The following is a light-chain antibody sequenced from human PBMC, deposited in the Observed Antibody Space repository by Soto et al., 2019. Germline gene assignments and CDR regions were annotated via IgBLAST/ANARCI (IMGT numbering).Light chain of an antibody. V-gene: IGKV3-20*01. CDR1: QSVSNNY. CDR2: GAS. J-gene: IGKJ1*01. CDR3: QQYSSSGT. Sequence: EIILTQSLGTLSLSPGESATLFCRASQSVSNNYVAWYQQKPGQAPRLLIYGASNRATGIPGRFSGSGSGTDFTLTISRLEPEDVAVYYCQQYSSSGTFGQGTKVDIK.